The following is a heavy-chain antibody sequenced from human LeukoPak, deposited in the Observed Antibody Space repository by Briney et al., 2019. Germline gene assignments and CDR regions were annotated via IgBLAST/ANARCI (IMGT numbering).Heavy chain of an antibody. J-gene: IGHJ6*03. CDR3: ARDGVVWQLVSYYYYYYMDV. CDR1: GYTFTSYY. D-gene: IGHD6-6*01. Sequence: GASVKVSCKASGYTFTSYYMHWVRQAPGQGLEWMGIINPSGGSTSYAQKFQGRVTMTRDTSTSTVYMELSSLRSEDTAVYYYARDGVVWQLVSYYYYYYMDVWGKGTTVTVSS. CDR2: INPSGGST. V-gene: IGHV1-46*01.